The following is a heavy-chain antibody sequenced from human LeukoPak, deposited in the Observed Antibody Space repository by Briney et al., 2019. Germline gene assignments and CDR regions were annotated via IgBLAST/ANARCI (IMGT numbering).Heavy chain of an antibody. J-gene: IGHJ4*02. Sequence: GGSLRLSCAASGFTFDDYGMSWVRQAPGKGLEWVSGINWNGGSTGYADSVKGRFTISRDNAKNSLYLQMNSLRAEDTAIYYCARGVARGVMNDYWGQGTLVTVSS. CDR1: GFTFDDYG. CDR2: INWNGGST. CDR3: ARGVARGVMNDY. V-gene: IGHV3-20*04. D-gene: IGHD3-10*01.